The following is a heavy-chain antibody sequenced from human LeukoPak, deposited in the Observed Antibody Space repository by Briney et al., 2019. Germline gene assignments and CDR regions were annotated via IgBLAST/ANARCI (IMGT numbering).Heavy chain of an antibody. J-gene: IGHJ3*02. CDR2: INAGNGNT. D-gene: IGHD3-22*01. V-gene: IGHV1-3*03. CDR1: GYTFTSYA. Sequence: ASVKVSCKASGYTFTSYAMHWVRQAPGQRLEWMGWINAGNGNTKYSQEFQGRVTITRDTSASTAYMELSSLRSEDTAVYYCARESNYYDSSGPDALDIWGQGTMVTVSS. CDR3: ARESNYYDSSGPDALDI.